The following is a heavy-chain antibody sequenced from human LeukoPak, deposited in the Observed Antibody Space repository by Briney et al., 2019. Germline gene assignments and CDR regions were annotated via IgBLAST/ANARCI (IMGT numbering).Heavy chain of an antibody. CDR3: VRDSGSYDDAFDI. CDR1: GYTFTSYD. CDR2: MNPNSGNT. Sequence: ASVKVSCKASGYTFTSYDINWVRQATGQGLEWMGWMNPNSGNTGYAQKFQGRVTMTRNTSISTAYMELSSLRSEDTAVYYCVRDSGSYDDAFDIWGQGTMVTVSS. V-gene: IGHV1-8*01. J-gene: IGHJ3*02. D-gene: IGHD1-26*01.